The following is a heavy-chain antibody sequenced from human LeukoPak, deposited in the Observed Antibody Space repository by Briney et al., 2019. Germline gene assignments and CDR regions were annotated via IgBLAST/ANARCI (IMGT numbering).Heavy chain of an antibody. CDR2: ISYDGSNK. Sequence: PGGSLRLSCAASGFTFSSYAMHWVRQAPGKGLEWVAVISYDGSNKYYADSVKGRFTISRDNSKNTLYLQMNSLRAEDTAVYYCARPKPKQGCLDYWGQGTLVTVSS. V-gene: IGHV3-30-3*01. J-gene: IGHJ4*02. D-gene: IGHD1-14*01. CDR3: ARPKPKQGCLDY. CDR1: GFTFSSYA.